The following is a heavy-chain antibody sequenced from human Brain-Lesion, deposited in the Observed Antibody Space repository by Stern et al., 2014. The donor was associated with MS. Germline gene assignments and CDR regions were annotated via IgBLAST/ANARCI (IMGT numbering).Heavy chain of an antibody. CDR3: AARSPGAGGNYYRHFDY. Sequence: QVQLVQSGAEVKKPGASVTVSCKVSGYTITELSMHWVRQAPRKGLEWMGGFDLEDGKTIYAQKLQGRVTMTDDTSTDTAYMELSSLRSEDTAVYYCAARSPGAGGNYYRHFDYWGQGTLVTVSS. V-gene: IGHV1-24*01. D-gene: IGHD1-26*01. CDR2: FDLEDGKT. J-gene: IGHJ4*02. CDR1: GYTITELS.